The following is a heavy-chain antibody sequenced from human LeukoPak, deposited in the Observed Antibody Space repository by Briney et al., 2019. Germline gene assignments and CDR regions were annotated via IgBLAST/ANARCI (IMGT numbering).Heavy chain of an antibody. CDR1: SCTPTKYA. CDR2: LIGSSGST. V-gene: IGHV3-23*01. J-gene: IGHJ4*02. CDR3: AKGAYDYIEIAYFDS. D-gene: IGHD5-12*01. Sequence: GGSLILPFPASSCTPTKYAMNSVRQPPSRGLDGVAVLIGSSGSTDYADSVKGRFTMSRDISKNTLFLQMNSLRAEDTAIYYCAKGAYDYIEIAYFDSWGQGTLVTVSS.